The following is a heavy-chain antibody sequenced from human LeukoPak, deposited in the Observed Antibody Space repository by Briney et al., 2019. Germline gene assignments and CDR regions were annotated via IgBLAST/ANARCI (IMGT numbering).Heavy chain of an antibody. CDR2: FYYSGST. CDR3: ARRGGYYRYFDY. V-gene: IGHV4-39*07. D-gene: IGHD3-3*01. J-gene: IGHJ4*02. CDR1: AGSISSSSYY. Sequence: SETLSLTYTVSAGSISSSSYYWGWILQPPGKGLEWFGSFYYSGSTYYNQSLKSRVTISVDTSKNQFSLKMSSVTAADTAVYYCARRGGYYRYFDYWGQGTLVTVSS.